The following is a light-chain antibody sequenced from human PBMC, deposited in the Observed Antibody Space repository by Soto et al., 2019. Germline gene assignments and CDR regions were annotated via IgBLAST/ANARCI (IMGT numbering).Light chain of an antibody. J-gene: IGKJ5*01. Sequence: MSLYPASLSASVGARVTIPCRASQSISSYLNWYQQKPGQAPKLLIYAASSWQSGIPARFSGSGSGTDFTLTISRLQPEDFAAYYCQQSYNTPWTFGQGTRLEIK. CDR1: QSISSY. CDR2: AAS. CDR3: QQSYNTPWT. V-gene: IGKV1-39*01.